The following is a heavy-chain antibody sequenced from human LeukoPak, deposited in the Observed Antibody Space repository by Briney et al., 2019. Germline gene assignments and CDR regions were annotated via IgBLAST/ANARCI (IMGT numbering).Heavy chain of an antibody. V-gene: IGHV3-23*01. CDR2: IVGSGGST. CDR1: GFTFDSYA. CDR3: AKSRLAVTRGTPADY. D-gene: IGHD2-15*01. Sequence: GGSLRLSCAASGFTFDSYAMSWVRQAPGKGLEWVSVIVGSGGSTYYADSVKGRFTISRDNSKSTLYLQMNSLRAEDTAVYYCAKSRLAVTRGTPADYWGQGTLLTVSS. J-gene: IGHJ4*02.